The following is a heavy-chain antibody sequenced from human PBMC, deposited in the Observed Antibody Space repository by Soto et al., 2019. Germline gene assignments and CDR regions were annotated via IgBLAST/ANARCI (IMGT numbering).Heavy chain of an antibody. CDR3: ARDRGDGAAAGTVATDY. CDR2: ISAYNGNT. D-gene: IGHD6-13*01. V-gene: IGHV1-18*01. Sequence: GASVKVSCKASGYTFTSYGISWVRQAPGQGLEWMGWISAYNGNTNYAQKLQGRVTMTTDTSTSTAYMELRSLRSDDTAVYYCARDRGDGAAAGTVATDYWGQGTLVTVSS. CDR1: GYTFTSYG. J-gene: IGHJ4*02.